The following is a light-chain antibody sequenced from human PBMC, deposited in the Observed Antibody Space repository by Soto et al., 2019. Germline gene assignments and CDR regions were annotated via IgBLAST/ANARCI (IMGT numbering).Light chain of an antibody. Sequence: DIQMTQSPSTLSASVGDRVTITCRASQSISSWLAWYQQKPGKAPKLLIYKESSLESGVPSRFSGSGSGTEFTLTISSLQPDDFATYHCQQYNSNPLTFVGGTKVEIK. CDR2: KES. J-gene: IGKJ4*01. CDR1: QSISSW. CDR3: QQYNSNPLT. V-gene: IGKV1-5*03.